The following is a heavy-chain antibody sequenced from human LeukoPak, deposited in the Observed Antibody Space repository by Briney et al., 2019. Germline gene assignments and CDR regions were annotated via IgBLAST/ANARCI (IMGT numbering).Heavy chain of an antibody. Sequence: GGSLRLSCAASGFPFSNYGMHWVRQAPGKGLEWVAVISYNGSNEYYADSVKGRFTISRDNSKNTLYLQMNNVRAEDTAVYFCAKDTIVVLTYLFDYWGQGTLVTVSS. D-gene: IGHD2-21*02. CDR1: GFPFSNYG. CDR2: ISYNGSNE. J-gene: IGHJ4*02. V-gene: IGHV3-30*18. CDR3: AKDTIVVLTYLFDY.